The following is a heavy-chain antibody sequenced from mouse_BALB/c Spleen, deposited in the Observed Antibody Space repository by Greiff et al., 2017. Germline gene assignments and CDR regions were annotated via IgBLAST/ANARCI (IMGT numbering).Heavy chain of an antibody. D-gene: IGHD1-1*01. CDR1: GFTFSSYT. CDR3: TRDLMIYGSSYGCAY. Sequence: EVMLVESGGGLVKPGGSLKLSCAASGFTFSSYTMSWVRQTPEKRLEWVATISSGGSYTYYPDSVKGRFTISRDNAKNTLYLQMSSLKSEDTAMYYCTRDLMIYGSSYGCAYWGQGTLVTVSA. CDR2: ISSGGSYT. J-gene: IGHJ3*01. V-gene: IGHV5-6-4*01.